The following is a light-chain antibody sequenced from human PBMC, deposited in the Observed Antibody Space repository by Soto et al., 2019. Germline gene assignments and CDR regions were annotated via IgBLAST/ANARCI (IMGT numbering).Light chain of an antibody. V-gene: IGLV1-40*01. CDR2: GDT. CDR1: SSDIGSYSF. J-gene: IGLJ3*02. CDR3: QSFDNGVGHWV. Sequence: QSALTQPPSVSGAPGQRVTISCAGISSDIGSYSFVHWYQQLPGTAPKLLIYGDTNRPSGVPDRFSASKSGTSASLVITGLQADDEADYFCQSFDNGVGHWVFGGGTKLTVL.